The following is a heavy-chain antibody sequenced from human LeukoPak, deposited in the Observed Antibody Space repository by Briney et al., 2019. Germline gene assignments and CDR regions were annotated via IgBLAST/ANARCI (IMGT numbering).Heavy chain of an antibody. D-gene: IGHD6-19*01. Sequence: NPSETLSLTCAVSGGSISSYYWSWIRQPAGKGLEWIGRIYTSGSTNYNPSLKSRVTMSVDTSKNQFSLKLSSVTAADTAVYYCARGPRQWLVLDYWGQGTLVTVSS. V-gene: IGHV4-4*07. J-gene: IGHJ4*02. CDR1: GGSISSYY. CDR2: IYTSGST. CDR3: ARGPRQWLVLDY.